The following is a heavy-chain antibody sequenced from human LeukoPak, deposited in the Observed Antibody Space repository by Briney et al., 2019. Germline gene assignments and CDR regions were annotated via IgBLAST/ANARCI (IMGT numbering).Heavy chain of an antibody. Sequence: HPGGSLRLSCAASGFTFSSYAMSWVRQAPGKGLEWVSAISGSGGSTYYADSVKGRFTISRDNSKNPLYLQMNSLRAEDTAVYYCAKDHPVGIGGLSFDYWGQGTLVTVSS. J-gene: IGHJ4*02. CDR2: ISGSGGST. CDR1: GFTFSSYA. V-gene: IGHV3-23*01. CDR3: AKDHPVGIGGLSFDY. D-gene: IGHD3-22*01.